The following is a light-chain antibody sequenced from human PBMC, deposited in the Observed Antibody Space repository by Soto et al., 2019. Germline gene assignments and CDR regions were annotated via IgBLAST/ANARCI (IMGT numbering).Light chain of an antibody. V-gene: IGLV2-14*01. Sequence: QSALTQPASVSGSPGQSITISCTGTSSDVGGYNYVSWYQQHPGKAPKLMIYDVSNRPSGVSNRFSGSKSGNTASLTISGLQAADEADYYCSSYTSSSTRVFGTGTKVTV. J-gene: IGLJ1*01. CDR1: SSDVGGYNY. CDR3: SSYTSSSTRV. CDR2: DVS.